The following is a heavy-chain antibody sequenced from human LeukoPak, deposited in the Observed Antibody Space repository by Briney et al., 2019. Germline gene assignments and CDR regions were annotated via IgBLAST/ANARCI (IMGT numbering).Heavy chain of an antibody. V-gene: IGHV4-59*01. CDR1: GGSISSYY. J-gene: IGHJ4*02. D-gene: IGHD1-26*01. CDR2: IYYSGST. CDR3: ARGAPIVGATYDY. Sequence: SETLSLTCTVSGGSISSYYWSWIRQPPGKGLEWIGYIYYSGSTNYNPSLKSRVTISVDTSKNQFSLKLSSVTAADTAVYCCARGAPIVGATYDYWGQGTLVTVSS.